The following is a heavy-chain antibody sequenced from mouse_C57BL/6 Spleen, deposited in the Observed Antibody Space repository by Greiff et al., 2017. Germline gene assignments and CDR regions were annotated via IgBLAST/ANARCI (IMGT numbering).Heavy chain of an antibody. CDR1: GYTFTDYY. CDR2: INPYNGGT. D-gene: IGHD1-1*01. J-gene: IGHJ1*03. V-gene: IGHV1-19*01. Sequence: EVQLQQSGPVLVKPGASVKMSCKASGYTFTDYYMNWVKQSHGKSLEWIGVINPYNGGTSYNQKFKGKATLTVDKSSSTAYMELNSLTSEDSAVYYCARSTVVATHWYFDVWGTGTTVTVSS. CDR3: ARSTVVATHWYFDV.